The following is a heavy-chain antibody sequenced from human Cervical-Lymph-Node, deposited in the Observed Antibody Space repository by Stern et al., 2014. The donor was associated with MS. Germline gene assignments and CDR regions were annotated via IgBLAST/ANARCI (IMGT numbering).Heavy chain of an antibody. D-gene: IGHD3-22*01. CDR1: GYTFTNYP. CDR3: ARDVREYYETSGFDY. CDR2: INTNTGSP. V-gene: IGHV7-4-1*02. Sequence: QVQLVQSGSELKKPGASVKVSCKASGYTFTNYPLNWVRQAPGQGLEWMGWINTNTGSPTYAPGFTGRFVFSLDTSVSTAYLQISRLKAEDTAVYYCARDVREYYETSGFDYWGQGTLVTVSS. J-gene: IGHJ4*02.